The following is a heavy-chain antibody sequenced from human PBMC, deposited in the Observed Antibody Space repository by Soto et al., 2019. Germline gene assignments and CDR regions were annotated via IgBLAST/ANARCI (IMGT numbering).Heavy chain of an antibody. CDR2: IYYSGST. CDR1: GGSISSSSYY. V-gene: IGHV4-39*01. CDR3: ARHLFSSGWYLI. Sequence: SETLSLTCTVSGGSISSSSYYWGWIRQPPGKGLEWIGSIYYSGSTYYNPSLKSRVTISVDTSKNQFSLKLSSVTAADTAVYYCARHLFSSGWYLIWGQGTMVTVAS. J-gene: IGHJ3*02. D-gene: IGHD6-19*01.